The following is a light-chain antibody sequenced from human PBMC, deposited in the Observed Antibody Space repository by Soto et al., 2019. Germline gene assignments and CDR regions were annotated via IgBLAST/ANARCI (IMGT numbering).Light chain of an antibody. CDR3: DSYTTSRDYV. Sequence: QSALTQPASVSGSPGQSITISCTGTSSDVGGYNYVSWYQQQSGKAPKLIIHEVSNRPSGVSNRFSGSKSGNTASLTISGLQAEDEADYYCDSYTTSRDYVFGSGTKVTV. V-gene: IGLV2-14*01. J-gene: IGLJ1*01. CDR2: EVS. CDR1: SSDVGGYNY.